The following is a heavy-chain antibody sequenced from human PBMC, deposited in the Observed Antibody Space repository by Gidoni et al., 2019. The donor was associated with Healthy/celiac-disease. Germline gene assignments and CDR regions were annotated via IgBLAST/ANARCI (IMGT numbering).Heavy chain of an antibody. D-gene: IGHD1-7*01. CDR3: TIRKNWNYVYNWFDP. CDR2: IKSKTDGGTT. V-gene: IGHV3-15*01. Sequence: EVQLVESGGGLVKPGGSLRLSCSASGFTFVNAWMAWVRQAPGKGLEWVGRIKSKTDGGTTDYAAPVKGRFTISRDDSKNTLYLQMNSLKTEDTAVYYCTIRKNWNYVYNWFDPWGQGTLVTVSS. J-gene: IGHJ5*02. CDR1: GFTFVNAW.